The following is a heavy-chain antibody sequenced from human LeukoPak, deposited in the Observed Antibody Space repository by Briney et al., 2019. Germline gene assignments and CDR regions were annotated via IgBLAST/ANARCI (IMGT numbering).Heavy chain of an antibody. CDR3: ARAFCGGDCYIDY. Sequence: SETLSLTCAVSGGSMSSGSWWSWVRQPPGKGLEWIGEIYHSGSTNYNPSLKSRVTISVDKSKNQFSLKLGSVTAADTAVYYCARAFCGGDCYIDYWGQGTLVTVSS. V-gene: IGHV4-4*02. CDR2: IYHSGST. J-gene: IGHJ4*02. CDR1: GGSMSSGSW. D-gene: IGHD2-21*02.